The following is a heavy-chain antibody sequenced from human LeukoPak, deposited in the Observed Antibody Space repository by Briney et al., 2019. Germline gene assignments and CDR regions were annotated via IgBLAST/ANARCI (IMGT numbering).Heavy chain of an antibody. CDR2: IYTSGST. Sequence: SETLSLTCTVSGGSISSGSYYWSWIRQPAGKGLEWIGRIYTSGSTNYNPSLKSRVTISVDTSKNQFSLKLSSVTAADTAVYYCARAVTTVSWSDPGGQGPLVTVP. D-gene: IGHD4-11*01. V-gene: IGHV4-61*02. CDR1: GGSISSGSYY. J-gene: IGHJ5*02. CDR3: ARAVTTVSWSDP.